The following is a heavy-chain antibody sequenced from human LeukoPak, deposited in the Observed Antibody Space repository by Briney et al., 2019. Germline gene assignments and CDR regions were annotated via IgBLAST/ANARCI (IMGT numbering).Heavy chain of an antibody. D-gene: IGHD2-8*01. J-gene: IGHJ4*01. Sequence: GGSLRLSCAASGFTFSSYAMHWVRQAPGKGLEWVAVISYDGSNKYYADSVKGRFTISRDNAKDSLYLQMNGLRPEDTALYYCSTDPRLLIYWGHGTLVTVSS. CDR3: STDPRLLIY. CDR2: ISYDGSNK. CDR1: GFTFSSYA. V-gene: IGHV3-30*04.